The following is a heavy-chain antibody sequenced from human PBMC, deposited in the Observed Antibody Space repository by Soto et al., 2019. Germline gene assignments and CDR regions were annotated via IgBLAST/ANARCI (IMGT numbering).Heavy chain of an antibody. Sequence: PSETLSLTCTVSGGSISSYSWSWIPQPPGKGLEWIGYIYYSGSTNYNPSLKSRVTISVDTSKNQFSLKLSSVTAADTAVYYCARAMMAARCYYWGQGTLVTVSS. CDR2: IYYSGST. J-gene: IGHJ4*02. CDR3: ARAMMAARCYY. CDR1: GGSISSYS. D-gene: IGHD6-6*01. V-gene: IGHV4-59*01.